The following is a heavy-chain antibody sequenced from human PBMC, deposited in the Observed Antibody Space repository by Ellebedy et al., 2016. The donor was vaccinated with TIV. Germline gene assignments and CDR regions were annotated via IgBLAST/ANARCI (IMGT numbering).Heavy chain of an antibody. J-gene: IGHJ4*02. D-gene: IGHD3-16*01. CDR3: AKELHMWGTIMIDC. CDR1: GFTFSTYS. Sequence: GESLKISCAASGFTFSTYSMNWVRQTPGKGLEWVSAISGSGDKTYYTDSVKGRFTISRDNSQNTLYLQMNSLRAEDTAVYYCAKELHMWGTIMIDCWGPGTLVTVSS. CDR2: ISGSGDKT. V-gene: IGHV3-23*01.